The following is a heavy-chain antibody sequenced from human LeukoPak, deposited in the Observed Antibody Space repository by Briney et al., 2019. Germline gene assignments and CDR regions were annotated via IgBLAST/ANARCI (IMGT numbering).Heavy chain of an antibody. CDR3: AREKGYYDSSGLDY. CDR1: GFTFSSYS. V-gene: IGHV3-21*01. D-gene: IGHD3-22*01. CDR2: ISSSSSYI. J-gene: IGHJ4*02. Sequence: GSLRLSCAASGFTFSSYSMNWVRQAPGKGLEWVSSISSSSSYIYYADSVKGRFTISRDNAKNSLYLQMNSLRAEDTAVYYCAREKGYYDSSGLDYWGQGTLVTVSP.